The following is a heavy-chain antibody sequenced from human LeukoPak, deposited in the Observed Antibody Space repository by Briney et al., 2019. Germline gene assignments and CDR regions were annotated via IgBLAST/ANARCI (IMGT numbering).Heavy chain of an antibody. CDR3: AKDAAFGVISRRPFDY. CDR1: GFAFSGNA. J-gene: IGHJ4*02. CDR2: IGSDFNT. V-gene: IGHV3-23*01. Sequence: GGSLRLSCATSGFAFSGNAMAWVRQAPGKGLQWVSAIGSDFNTHYADSVKGRFTISRDNSKNTLYLQMSNLGVEDTAVYYCAKDAAFGVISRRPFDYWGQGTLVTVSS. D-gene: IGHD3-3*01.